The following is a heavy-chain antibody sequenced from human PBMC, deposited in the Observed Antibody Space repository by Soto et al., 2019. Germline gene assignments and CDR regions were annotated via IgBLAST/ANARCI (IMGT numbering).Heavy chain of an antibody. D-gene: IGHD2-15*01. CDR1: GGSISSSSYY. CDR2: IYYSGST. J-gene: IGHJ6*02. V-gene: IGHV4-39*01. CDR3: ARLGRDIVVVVAATDYYYYGMDV. Sequence: PSETLSLTCTVSGGSISSSSYYWGWIRQPPGKGLEWIGSIYYSGSTYYNPSLKSRVTISVDTSKNQFSLKLSSVTAADTAVYYCARLGRDIVVVVAATDYYYYGMDVWGQGXTVTVYS.